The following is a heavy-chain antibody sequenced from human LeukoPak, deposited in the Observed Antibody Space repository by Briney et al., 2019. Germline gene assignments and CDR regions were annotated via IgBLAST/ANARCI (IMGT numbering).Heavy chain of an antibody. Sequence: GGSLRLSCAASGFTFSSYGMHWVRQAPGKGLEWVAVIWYGGSNKYYADSVKGRFTISRDNSKNTLYLQMNSLRAEDTAVYYCAKDGLIFGVVSYYMDVWGKGTTVTVSS. V-gene: IGHV3-30*02. CDR2: IWYGGSNK. CDR1: GFTFSSYG. J-gene: IGHJ6*03. CDR3: AKDGLIFGVVSYYMDV. D-gene: IGHD3-3*01.